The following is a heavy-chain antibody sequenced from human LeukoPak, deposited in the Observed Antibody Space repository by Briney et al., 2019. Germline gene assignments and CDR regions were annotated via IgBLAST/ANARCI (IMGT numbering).Heavy chain of an antibody. CDR1: GGSISSGLYS. Sequence: SETLSLTCDVSGGSISSGLYSWSWIRQPLGKGLEWIGYIYHTGSTYYNPSLKSRVTISVDTSKNQFSLRLSSVTAVDTAVYYCARLQYCSGTSCYWFDPWGQGTLVTVSS. D-gene: IGHD2-2*01. V-gene: IGHV4-30-2*01. J-gene: IGHJ5*02. CDR2: IYHTGST. CDR3: ARLQYCSGTSCYWFDP.